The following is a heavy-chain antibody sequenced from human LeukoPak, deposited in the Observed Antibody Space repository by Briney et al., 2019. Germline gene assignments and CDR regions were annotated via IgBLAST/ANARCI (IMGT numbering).Heavy chain of an antibody. CDR2: ISGSGDST. CDR1: GFTFSNYA. CDR3: ALYCSGGGCYSIGGAFDI. J-gene: IGHJ3*02. Sequence: GGSLRLSCAASGFTFSNYAMSWVRQAPGKGLEWVSAISGSGDSTYYVDSVKGRFTISRDNSKSTLYLQMNSLRAEDTALYYCALYCSGGGCYSIGGAFDIWGQGTMVTVSS. D-gene: IGHD2-15*01. V-gene: IGHV3-23*01.